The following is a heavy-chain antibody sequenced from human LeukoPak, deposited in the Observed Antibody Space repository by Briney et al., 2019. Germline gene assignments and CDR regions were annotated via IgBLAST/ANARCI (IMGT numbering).Heavy chain of an antibody. CDR3: VSGANRFGSSWYDY. Sequence: GGSLRLSCAASGFTFSSYSMSWVRQAPGKGLEWVASISGSGVVTPYADSVKGRFTISRDNAKSTMYLQMNNLRADDAAVYYCVSGANRFGSSWYDYWGQGTLVAVSS. J-gene: IGHJ4*02. D-gene: IGHD6-13*01. CDR2: ISGSGVVT. CDR1: GFTFSSYS. V-gene: IGHV3-23*01.